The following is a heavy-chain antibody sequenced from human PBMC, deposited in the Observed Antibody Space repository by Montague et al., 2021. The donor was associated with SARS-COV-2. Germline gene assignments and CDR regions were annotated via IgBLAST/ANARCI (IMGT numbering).Heavy chain of an antibody. CDR1: GGSISTGSYY. Sequence: SETLSLTCSFSGGSISTGSYYWGWIRQPPRKGLEWIGSIYYSGDTYYXXXLKSRVTISVDTSKNQFSLRLSSVTAADTAVYYCVRGGDYTDYGRVDHWGQGTLVIVSS. J-gene: IGHJ4*02. CDR2: IYYSGDT. CDR3: VRGGDYTDYGRVDH. V-gene: IGHV4-39*01. D-gene: IGHD4-11*01.